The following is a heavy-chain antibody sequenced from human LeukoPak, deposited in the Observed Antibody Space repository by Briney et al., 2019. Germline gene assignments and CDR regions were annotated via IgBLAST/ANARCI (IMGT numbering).Heavy chain of an antibody. D-gene: IGHD1-26*01. CDR3: ARGVGPYFDY. CDR2: IHYSGST. J-gene: IGHJ4*02. CDR1: GGSISSYY. V-gene: IGHV4-59*08. Sequence: SETLSLTCTVPGGSISSYYWSWIRQSPGKGLEWIGYIHYSGSTNYNPSLKSRVTISVDTSKNQFSLKLRSVTAADTAVYYFARGVGPYFDYWGQGTLVTVSS.